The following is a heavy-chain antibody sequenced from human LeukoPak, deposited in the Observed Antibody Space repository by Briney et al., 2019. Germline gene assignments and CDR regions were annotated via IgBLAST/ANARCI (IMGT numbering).Heavy chain of an antibody. CDR3: ARYYYDSSGYYVDY. D-gene: IGHD3-22*01. Sequence: SETLSLTCSVSGGSISSYYWSWIRQPPGKGLEWIGYIYYSGSTNYNPSLKSRVTISVDMSKNQFSLKLTSVTAADTAVYYCARYYYDSSGYYVDYWGQGTLVTVSS. CDR2: IYYSGST. J-gene: IGHJ4*02. CDR1: GGSISSYY. V-gene: IGHV4-59*01.